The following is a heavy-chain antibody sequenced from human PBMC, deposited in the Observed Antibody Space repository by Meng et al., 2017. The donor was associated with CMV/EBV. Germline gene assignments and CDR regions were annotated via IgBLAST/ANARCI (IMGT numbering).Heavy chain of an antibody. Sequence: GESLKISCAASGFTFSGSAMHWVRQASGKGLEWVGRIRSKANSYATAYAASVKGRFTISRDDSKNTAYLQMNSLKTEDTGVYYCTRRSSSNDYWGQGTLVTVSS. CDR2: IRSKANSYAT. V-gene: IGHV3-73*01. CDR3: TRRSSSNDY. CDR1: GFTFSGSA. D-gene: IGHD6-6*01. J-gene: IGHJ4*02.